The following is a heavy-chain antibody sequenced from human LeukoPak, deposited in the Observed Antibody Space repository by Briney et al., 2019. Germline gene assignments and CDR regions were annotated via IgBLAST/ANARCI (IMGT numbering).Heavy chain of an antibody. CDR1: GFTFSSHA. Sequence: PGGSLRLSCAASGFTFSSHAMHWVRRAPGKGLEWVAVISYDGSNKYYADSVKGRFTISRDNSKNTLYLQMNSLRAEDTAVYYCAGAGRSGYNYYYYYGMDVWGQGTTVTVSS. V-gene: IGHV3-30-3*01. CDR3: AGAGRSGYNYYYYYGMDV. D-gene: IGHD3-3*01. J-gene: IGHJ6*02. CDR2: ISYDGSNK.